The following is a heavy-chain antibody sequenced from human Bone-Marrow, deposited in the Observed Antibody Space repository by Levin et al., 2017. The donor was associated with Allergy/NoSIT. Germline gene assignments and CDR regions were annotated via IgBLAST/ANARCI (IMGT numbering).Heavy chain of an antibody. V-gene: IGHV5-51*01. J-gene: IGHJ6*03. Sequence: GESLKISCKGSGYNFINYWIGWVRQMPGKGLEWMGIIYPGDSETRYSPSFQGQVTISADKSVSTAYLQWSSLKASDTAMYYCARQGVVAAGADYYYYMDVWGNGTTVTVS. D-gene: IGHD2-15*01. CDR1: GYNFINYW. CDR3: ARQGVVAAGADYYYYMDV. CDR2: IYPGDSET.